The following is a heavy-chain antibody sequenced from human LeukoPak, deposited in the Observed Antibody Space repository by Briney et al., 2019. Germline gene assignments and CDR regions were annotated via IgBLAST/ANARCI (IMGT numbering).Heavy chain of an antibody. CDR3: ARDLGNTGWYTFDY. CDR2: TYYRSKWYT. J-gene: IGHJ4*02. D-gene: IGHD6-19*01. V-gene: IGHV6-1*01. Sequence: SQTPSLTCAISGDSVSSINGAWNWIRQSPSRGLEWLGRTYYRSKWYTDYAVSVKGRITINPDTSKNQFSLQLNSVTPEDTAVYYCARDLGNTGWYTFDYWGQGTLVTVSS. CDR1: GDSVSSINGA.